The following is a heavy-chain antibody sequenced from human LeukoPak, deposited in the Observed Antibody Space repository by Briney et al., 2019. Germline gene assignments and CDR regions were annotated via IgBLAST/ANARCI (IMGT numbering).Heavy chain of an antibody. D-gene: IGHD4-11*01. J-gene: IGHJ6*02. Sequence: GGSLRLSCAASGFTFGTCSMNWVRQAPGKGLEWVSSISGGSSDIYYADSVKGRFTISRDNAKNSLYLQMNSLRAEDTAVYFCARDPTDYRDKFYYYGMDVWGQGTTVTVSS. CDR2: ISGGSSDI. CDR3: ARDPTDYRDKFYYYGMDV. CDR1: GFTFGTCS. V-gene: IGHV3-21*01.